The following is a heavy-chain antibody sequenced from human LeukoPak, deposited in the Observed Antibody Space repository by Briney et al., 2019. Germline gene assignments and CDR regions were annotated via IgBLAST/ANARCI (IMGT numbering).Heavy chain of an antibody. V-gene: IGHV4-4*07. Sequence: PSETLSLTCTVSGGSISSYYWSWIRQPAGKGLEWIGRIYTSGSTNYNPSLKSRVTMSVDTSKYQFSLKLSSVTAADTAVYDCARLRGYSYGMAFDYWGQGTLVTVSS. CDR2: IYTSGST. CDR3: ARLRGYSYGMAFDY. D-gene: IGHD5-18*01. CDR1: GGSISSYY. J-gene: IGHJ4*02.